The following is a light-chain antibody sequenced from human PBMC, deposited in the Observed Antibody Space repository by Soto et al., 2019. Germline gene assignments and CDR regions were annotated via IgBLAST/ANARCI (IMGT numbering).Light chain of an antibody. CDR1: QSISSW. V-gene: IGKV1-5*03. CDR2: KAS. Sequence: DIQMTQSPSTLSASVGDRVTITCRASQSISSWLAWYQQKPGKAPKLLIYKASGLESGVPSRFSGSGSGTEFTLTISSLQPDDFATYYCQQYNSYSPVWAFGQGTKVEIK. CDR3: QQYNSYSPVWA. J-gene: IGKJ1*01.